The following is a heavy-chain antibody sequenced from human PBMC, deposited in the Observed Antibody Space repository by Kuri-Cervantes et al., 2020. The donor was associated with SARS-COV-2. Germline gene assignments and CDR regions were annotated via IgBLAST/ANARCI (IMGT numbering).Heavy chain of an antibody. CDR3: ARVGAIFGVVGSYWYFDL. Sequence: GESLKISCAASGFTFSSYAMSWVRQAPGKGLEWVSAISGSGGSTYYADSVKGRFTISRDNSKNTLYLQMNSLRAEDTAVYYCARVGAIFGVVGSYWYFDLWGRGTLVTVSS. CDR2: ISGSGGST. J-gene: IGHJ2*01. CDR1: GFTFSSYA. D-gene: IGHD3-3*01. V-gene: IGHV3-23*01.